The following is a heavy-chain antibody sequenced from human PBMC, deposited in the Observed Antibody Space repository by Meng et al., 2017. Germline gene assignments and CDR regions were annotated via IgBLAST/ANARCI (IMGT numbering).Heavy chain of an antibody. D-gene: IGHD6-19*01. CDR1: GVTFSSYW. V-gene: IGHV3-74*01. CDR3: ARDRSSSGFDY. J-gene: IGHJ4*02. CDR2: INSDGSST. Sequence: EVTLVESGGGLVQSGGALRLSCAASGVTFSSYWMHWVRQAPGKGLVWVSRINSDGSSTSYADSVKGRFTISRDNAKNTLYLQMNSLRAEDTAVYYCARDRSSSGFDYWGQGTLVTVAS.